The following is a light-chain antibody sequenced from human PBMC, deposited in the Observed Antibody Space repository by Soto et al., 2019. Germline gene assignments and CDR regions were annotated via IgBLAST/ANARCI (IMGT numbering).Light chain of an antibody. CDR2: AAS. Sequence: IQLTQSPSSLSASVGDRVTITCLASQGINTFIVWYQQKPGKASKLLIYAASTLHSGIASKLSGSGSSTGFTLTISGVQPEDFATYYCQQLESYPSTFGGGTKVDIK. CDR3: QQLESYPST. CDR1: QGINTF. J-gene: IGKJ4*01. V-gene: IGKV1-9*01.